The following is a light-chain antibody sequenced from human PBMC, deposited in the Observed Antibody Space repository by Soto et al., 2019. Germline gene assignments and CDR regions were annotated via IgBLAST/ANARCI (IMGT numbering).Light chain of an antibody. V-gene: IGKV3-20*01. CDR3: QQYDSWT. CDR1: QSVSSTY. J-gene: IGKJ1*01. CDR2: GAS. Sequence: VLTQSPGTLSLSPGERATLSCRASQSVSSTYLAWYRQKPGQAPRLLIYGASSRATGIPDRFSGSGSGTDFTLTISRLEPEDFAVYYCQQYDSWTFGQGTKVDIK.